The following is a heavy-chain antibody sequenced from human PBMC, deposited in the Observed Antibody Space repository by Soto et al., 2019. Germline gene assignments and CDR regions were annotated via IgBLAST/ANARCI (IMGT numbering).Heavy chain of an antibody. D-gene: IGHD2-21*02. Sequence: QVQLVQSGAEVKKPGSSVKVSCKASGGTFSSYTISWVRQAPGQGLEWMGRIIPILGIANYAQKFQGRVTFTADKSTSTAYMALSSLRSEDTAVYYCARDDGLAYCGGDCYSWGQGTLVTVAS. J-gene: IGHJ4*02. CDR1: GGTFSSYT. CDR3: ARDDGLAYCGGDCYS. V-gene: IGHV1-69*02. CDR2: IIPILGIA.